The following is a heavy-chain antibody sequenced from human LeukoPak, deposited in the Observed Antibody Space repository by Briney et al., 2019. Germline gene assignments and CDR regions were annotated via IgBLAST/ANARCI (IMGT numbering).Heavy chain of an antibody. Sequence: GGSLRLSCAASGFTFSSYSMNWVRQAPGKGLEWVSSISSSSSYIYYADSLKGRFTIYRDNAKNSLYLQMNSLRAEDTAVYYCASHRFGELLWGDLDYWGQGTLVTVSS. V-gene: IGHV3-21*01. CDR3: ASHRFGELLWGDLDY. CDR2: ISSSSSYI. CDR1: GFTFSSYS. D-gene: IGHD3-10*01. J-gene: IGHJ4*02.